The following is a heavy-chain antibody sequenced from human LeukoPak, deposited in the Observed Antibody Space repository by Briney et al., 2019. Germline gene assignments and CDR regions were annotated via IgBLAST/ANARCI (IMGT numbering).Heavy chain of an antibody. V-gene: IGHV3-66*01. Sequence: HAGGSLRLSGAASGFTVSSNCMSWVRQAPGKGLEWVSVIYSGGSTYYADSVKGRFTISRDNSKNTLYLQMNSLRAEDTAVYYCAREPMTTVATDYWGQGTLVTVSS. CDR2: IYSGGST. CDR1: GFTVSSNC. D-gene: IGHD4-11*01. J-gene: IGHJ4*02. CDR3: AREPMTTVATDY.